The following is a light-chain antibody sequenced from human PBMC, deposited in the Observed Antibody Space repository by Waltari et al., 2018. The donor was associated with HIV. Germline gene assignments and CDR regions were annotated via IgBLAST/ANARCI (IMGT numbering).Light chain of an antibody. V-gene: IGKV3-20*01. CDR3: QQYGTSPRVT. Sequence: EIVLTQSPDTLSLSPGERATLSCMTSQSVNSGYLAWFQQKPGQAPRLLIYGASTRATGIPDRFSASGSGTDFTLTISRLEPEDFAVYYCQQYGTSPRVTFGPGTRVDIK. CDR1: QSVNSGY. J-gene: IGKJ3*01. CDR2: GAS.